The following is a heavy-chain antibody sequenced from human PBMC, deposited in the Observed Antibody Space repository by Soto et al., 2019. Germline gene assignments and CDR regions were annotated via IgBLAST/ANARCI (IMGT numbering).Heavy chain of an antibody. V-gene: IGHV1-2*02. CDR2: INPNSGGT. D-gene: IGHD3-22*01. Sequence: ASVKVSCKASGYTFTGYYMHWVRQAPGQGLEGMGWINPNSGGTNYAQKFQGRVTMTRGTSISTAYMELSRRRCDDTAVYYCARGPPDSYASSGYFGWFDPWGQGTLVTVSS. CDR1: GYTFTGYY. J-gene: IGHJ5*02. CDR3: ARGPPDSYASSGYFGWFDP.